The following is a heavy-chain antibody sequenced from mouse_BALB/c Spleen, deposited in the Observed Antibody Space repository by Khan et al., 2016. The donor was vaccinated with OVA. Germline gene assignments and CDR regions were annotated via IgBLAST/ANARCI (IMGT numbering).Heavy chain of an antibody. V-gene: IGHV5-6*01. CDR3: TDHLTGSLTC. Sequence: EVQLVESGGDLVKPGGSLKLSCAASGFTFSSYSMSWVRQTPVKRLEWVASISRGGDYTYYPDSVKGRFTISSDNAKNTLYLQMSARKSEDTARYDCTDHLTGSLTCWGQGTLVTISA. D-gene: IGHD4-1*01. CDR2: ISRGGDYT. J-gene: IGHJ3*01. CDR1: GFTFSSYS.